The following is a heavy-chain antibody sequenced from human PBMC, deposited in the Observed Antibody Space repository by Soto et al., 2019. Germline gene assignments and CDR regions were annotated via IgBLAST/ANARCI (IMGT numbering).Heavy chain of an antibody. CDR3: ARGLTMVRGVILDAFDI. V-gene: IGHV1-3*01. Sequence: QVQLVQSGAEVKKPGASVKVSCKASGYTFTSYTMHWVRQAPGQRLEWMEWINAGNGNTKYSQKFQGRVTITRDTSASTAYMELSSLRSEDTAVYYCARGLTMVRGVILDAFDIWGQGTMVTVSS. D-gene: IGHD3-10*01. CDR2: INAGNGNT. CDR1: GYTFTSYT. J-gene: IGHJ3*02.